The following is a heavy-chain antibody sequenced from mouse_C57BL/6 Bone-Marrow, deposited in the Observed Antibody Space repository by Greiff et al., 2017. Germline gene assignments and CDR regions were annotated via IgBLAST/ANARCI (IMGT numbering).Heavy chain of an antibody. J-gene: IGHJ2*01. D-gene: IGHD1-1*01. CDR1: GYTFTSYW. V-gene: IGHV1-72*01. Sequence: VQLQQPGAELVKPGASVKLSCKASGYTFTSYWMHWVKQRPGRGLEWIGRIDPNSGGTKYNEKFKSKATLTVDKPSSTAYMQLSSLTSEDSAVYYCARGVFITTVVGYFDYWGQGTTLTVSS. CDR3: ARGVFITTVVGYFDY. CDR2: IDPNSGGT.